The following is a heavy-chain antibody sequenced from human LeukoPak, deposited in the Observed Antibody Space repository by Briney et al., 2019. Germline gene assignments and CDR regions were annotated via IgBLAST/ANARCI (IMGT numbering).Heavy chain of an antibody. CDR1: GYTFTGYY. CDR3: ARDRSLRLHSSSWYYLHYYYYYYMDV. V-gene: IGHV1-2*02. D-gene: IGHD6-13*01. CDR2: INPNSGGT. J-gene: IGHJ6*03. Sequence: ASVKVSCKASGYTFTGYYMHWVRQAPGQGLEWMGWINPNSGGTNYAQKFQGRVTMTRDTSISTAYMELSRLRSDDTAVYYCARDRSLRLHSSSWYYLHYYYYYYMDVWGKGTTVTVSS.